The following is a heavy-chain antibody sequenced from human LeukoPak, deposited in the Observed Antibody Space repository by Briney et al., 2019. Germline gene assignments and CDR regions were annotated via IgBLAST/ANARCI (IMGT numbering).Heavy chain of an antibody. V-gene: IGHV3-74*01. CDR2: INPDGSST. J-gene: IGHJ4*02. CDR1: GFTFSRYW. CDR3: ATSRSFDY. Sequence: GGSLRLSCTASGFTFSRYWMHWVRQPPGKGLVWVSRINPDGSSTGYADSVKGRFTISRDNAKNTLYLQMNSLRAEDTGVYYCATSRSFDYWGQGTLVTVSS. D-gene: IGHD3-16*01.